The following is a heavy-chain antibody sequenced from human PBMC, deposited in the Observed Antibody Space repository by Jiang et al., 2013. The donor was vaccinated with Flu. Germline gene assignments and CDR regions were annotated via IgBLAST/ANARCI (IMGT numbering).Heavy chain of an antibody. CDR2: SYPSGGA. Sequence: GLVKPSETLSLTCTVSGDSVSSNYWSWIRQPAGRDWSGLGVSYPSGGANHNPSLRNRVTMSLDTSKNQFSLKMTSVTAADTAMYYCARDGYSGYDNFDYWGQGTLVTVSS. D-gene: IGHD5-12*01. CDR3: ARDGYSGYDNFDY. CDR1: GDSVSSNY. J-gene: IGHJ4*02. V-gene: IGHV4-4*07.